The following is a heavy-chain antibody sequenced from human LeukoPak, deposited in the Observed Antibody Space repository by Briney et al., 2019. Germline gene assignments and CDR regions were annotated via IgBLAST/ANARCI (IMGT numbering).Heavy chain of an antibody. CDR1: GGSFSGYY. D-gene: IGHD2-21*02. CDR3: ARLGDCGGDCYSEPDFDY. J-gene: IGHJ4*02. V-gene: IGHV4-59*08. Sequence: SETLSLTCAVYGGSFSGYYWSWIRQPPGKGLEWIGYIYYSGSTNYNPSLKSRVTISVDTSKNQFSLKLSSVTAADTAVYYCARLGDCGGDCYSEPDFDYWGQGTLVTVSS. CDR2: IYYSGST.